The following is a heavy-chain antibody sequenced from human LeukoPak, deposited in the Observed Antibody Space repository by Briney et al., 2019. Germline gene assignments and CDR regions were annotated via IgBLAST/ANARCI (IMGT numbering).Heavy chain of an antibody. CDR3: TRTQLDGTFYYYYYYMDV. CDR1: GFTFSGSA. Sequence: PGGSLRLSCAASGFTFSGSAMHWVRQAPGKGLEWVGRIRSKANSYATAYAASVKGRFTISRDDSKNTAYLQMNSLKTEDTAVYYCTRTQLDGTFYYYYYYMDVWGKGTTVTVSS. CDR2: IRSKANSYAT. J-gene: IGHJ6*03. V-gene: IGHV3-73*01. D-gene: IGHD1-1*01.